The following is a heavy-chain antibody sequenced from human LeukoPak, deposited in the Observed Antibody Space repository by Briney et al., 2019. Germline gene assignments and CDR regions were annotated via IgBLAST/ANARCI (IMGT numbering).Heavy chain of an antibody. CDR2: ISGGGGST. CDR3: AKDVFSDNGDDV. V-gene: IGHV3-23*01. D-gene: IGHD4-17*01. J-gene: IGHJ6*02. CDR1: GFTFSSYA. Sequence: GGSLRLSCAASGFTFSSYAMNWVRQAPGKGLEWVSAISGGGGSTYYADSVKGRFTISRDNSKNTLYLQMNSLSAEDTAVYYCAKDVFSDNGDDVWGQGPTVTVPS.